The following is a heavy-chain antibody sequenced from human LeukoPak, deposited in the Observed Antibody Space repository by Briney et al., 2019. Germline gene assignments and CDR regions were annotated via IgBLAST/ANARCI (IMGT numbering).Heavy chain of an antibody. J-gene: IGHJ4*02. CDR2: IIPIFGTA. CDR1: GGTFISYA. V-gene: IGHV1-69*05. D-gene: IGHD6-6*01. CDR3: ALAARSRGPFDY. Sequence: GASVKVSCKASGGTFISYAISWVRQAPGQGREWMGGIIPIFGTANYAQKFQGRVTITTDESTSTAYMELSSLRSEDTAVYYCALAARSRGPFDYWGQGTLVTVSS.